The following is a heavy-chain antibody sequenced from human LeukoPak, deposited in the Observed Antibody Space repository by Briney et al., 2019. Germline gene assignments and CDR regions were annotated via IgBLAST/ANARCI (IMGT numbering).Heavy chain of an antibody. D-gene: IGHD3-22*01. CDR3: AKPYDSSGYPGYYFDY. J-gene: IGHJ4*02. Sequence: GGSLRLPCAASGFTFSSYGMHWVRQAPGKGLEWVAFIRYDGSNKYYADSVKGRFTISRDNSKNTLYLQMNSLRAEDTAVYYCAKPYDSSGYPGYYFDYWGQGTLVTVSS. V-gene: IGHV3-30*02. CDR2: IRYDGSNK. CDR1: GFTFSSYG.